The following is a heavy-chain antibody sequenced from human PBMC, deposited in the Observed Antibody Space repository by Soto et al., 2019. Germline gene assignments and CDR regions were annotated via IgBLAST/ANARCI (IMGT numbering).Heavy chain of an antibody. D-gene: IGHD1-26*01. V-gene: IGHV4-39*01. J-gene: IGHJ3*02. Sequence: SETLSLTCTVSGGSISSSSYYWGWIRQPPGKGLEWIGSIYYSGSTYYNPSLKSRVTISVDTSKNQFSLKLSSVTAADTAVYYCARGDTIVGATRGAFDIWGQGTMVTVSS. CDR2: IYYSGST. CDR3: ARGDTIVGATRGAFDI. CDR1: GGSISSSSYY.